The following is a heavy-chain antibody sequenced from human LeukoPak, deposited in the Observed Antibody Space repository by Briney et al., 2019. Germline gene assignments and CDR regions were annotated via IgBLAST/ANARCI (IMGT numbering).Heavy chain of an antibody. V-gene: IGHV3-48*03. D-gene: IGHD3-10*01. Sequence: PGGSLRLSCAASGFTFSSYEMNWVRQAPGKGLEGVSYISSSGSTIYYADSVKGRFTISRDNAKNSLYLQINSLRAEDTAVYYCASSTPLTSFDYWGQGTLVTVSS. CDR1: GFTFSSYE. J-gene: IGHJ4*02. CDR2: ISSSGSTI. CDR3: ASSTPLTSFDY.